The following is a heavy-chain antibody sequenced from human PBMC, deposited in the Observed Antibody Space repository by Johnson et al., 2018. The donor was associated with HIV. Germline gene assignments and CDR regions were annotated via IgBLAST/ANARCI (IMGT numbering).Heavy chain of an antibody. CDR1: GFTFSGSA. V-gene: IGHV3-73*01. Sequence: VQLVESGGGLVQPGGSLKLSCAASGFTFSGSAMHWVRQASWKGLEWVGRIRSKANSYATAYAASVKGRFTISRDDSKNTAYLQMNSLKTEDTAVYYCTRWGGAFDIWGQGTMVTVSS. CDR3: TRWGGAFDI. J-gene: IGHJ3*02. CDR2: IRSKANSYAT. D-gene: IGHD3-10*01.